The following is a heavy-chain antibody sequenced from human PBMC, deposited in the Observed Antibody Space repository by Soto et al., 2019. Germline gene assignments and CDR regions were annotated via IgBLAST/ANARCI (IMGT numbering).Heavy chain of an antibody. CDR2: IYHSGST. Sequence: QVQLQESGPGLVKPSQTLSLTCTVSGGSISSGDYYWSWLRQPPGKGLEWIGYIYHSGSTYYNPSLKRRVTISVDTSKNQFSLKLSSVTAADTAVYYCARERPDGARLDPWGQGTLVTVSS. D-gene: IGHD6-6*01. J-gene: IGHJ5*02. CDR1: GGSISSGDYY. CDR3: ARERPDGARLDP. V-gene: IGHV4-30-4*01.